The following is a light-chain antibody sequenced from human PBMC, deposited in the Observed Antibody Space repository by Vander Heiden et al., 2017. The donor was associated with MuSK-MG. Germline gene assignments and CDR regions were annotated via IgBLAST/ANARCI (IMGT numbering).Light chain of an antibody. CDR2: AAS. J-gene: IGKJ1*01. Sequence: DIQMTQSPSSLSASVGDRVTITCRVSQSISSYLNWYQQKPGKVPKLLIYAASSLQSGVPSRFSGSGSWTDFTLSISRLLLEAFATYYCQQSDSTPVTFGQGTKVEIK. V-gene: IGKV1-39*01. CDR1: QSISSY. CDR3: QQSDSTPVT.